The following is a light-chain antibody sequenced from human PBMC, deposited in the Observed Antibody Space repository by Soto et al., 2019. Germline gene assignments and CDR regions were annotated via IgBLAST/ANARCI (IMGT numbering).Light chain of an antibody. CDR3: QQYKTFPFT. J-gene: IGKJ3*01. CDR2: AAS. CDR1: QGISNS. V-gene: IGKV1-16*02. Sequence: DIQMTQSPSSLSASVGDRVTITCRASQGISNSVAWFQQKPGKAPKSLIFAASSLHRDLPSKFSGSGSGTYFTLAISSLQTEDFETYYCQQYKTFPFTFGPGTQVDI.